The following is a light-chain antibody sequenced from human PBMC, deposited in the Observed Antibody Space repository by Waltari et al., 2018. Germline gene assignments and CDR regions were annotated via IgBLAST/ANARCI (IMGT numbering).Light chain of an antibody. CDR3: QKYDYLPAT. CDR1: QSVRTY. J-gene: IGKJ1*01. CDR2: GTS. Sequence: EVVLTQSPGTLSLSPGERATLSCRASQSVRTYLAWYQQKPGQAPWLLIYGTSTRATGTPDRFSGSGSGTDFSLTISRLEPEDFAVYYCQKYDYLPATFGQGTKVEI. V-gene: IGKV3-20*01.